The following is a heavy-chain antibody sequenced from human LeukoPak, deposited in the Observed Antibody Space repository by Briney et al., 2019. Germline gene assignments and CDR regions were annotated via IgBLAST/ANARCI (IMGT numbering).Heavy chain of an antibody. CDR3: AREGNPVETIKNYFDY. J-gene: IGHJ4*02. D-gene: IGHD1-14*01. CDR2: IIPIFGTA. Sequence: ASVKVSCKASGGTFSSYAISWVRQAPGQGLEWMGGIIPIFGTANYAQKFQGRVTITADGSTSTAYMELSSLRSEDTAVYYCAREGNPVETIKNYFDYWGQGTLVTVSS. V-gene: IGHV1-69*13. CDR1: GGTFSSYA.